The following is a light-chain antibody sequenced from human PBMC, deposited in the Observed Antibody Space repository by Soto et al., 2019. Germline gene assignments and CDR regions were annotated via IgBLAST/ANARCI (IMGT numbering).Light chain of an antibody. CDR2: GAS. J-gene: IGKJ4*01. V-gene: IGKV3-11*01. CDR1: QSVDIS. Sequence: EIVLTQSPATLSVSPGERVTLSCRASQSVDISLAWYQQKPGQAPRLLIYGASNRATGIPDRFSGSGSGTDFTLTITSLEPEDFAVYYCQHRSNWLAFGGGTKVDIK. CDR3: QHRSNWLA.